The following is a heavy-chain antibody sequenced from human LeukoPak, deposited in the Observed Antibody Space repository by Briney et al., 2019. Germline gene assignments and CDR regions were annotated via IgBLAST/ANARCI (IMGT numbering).Heavy chain of an antibody. CDR3: AGGRRDGYNFDY. D-gene: IGHD5-12*01. V-gene: IGHV3-11*01. Sequence: GGSLRLSCVASGFTFSDYYMTWIRQAPGKGLEWVSYIANSGSTVYYADSVKGRFTISRDNAESSLFLQMYSLRAEDTAVYYCAGGRRDGYNFDYWGQGTLVTVSS. J-gene: IGHJ4*02. CDR1: GFTFSDYY. CDR2: IANSGSTV.